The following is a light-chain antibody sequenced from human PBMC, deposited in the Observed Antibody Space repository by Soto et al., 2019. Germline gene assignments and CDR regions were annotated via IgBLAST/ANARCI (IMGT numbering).Light chain of an antibody. V-gene: IGKV1-33*01. CDR3: QPYSNLIT. Sequence: DIQMTQSPSSLSAAVGDRVTITFQASQDVSNYLNWYQQKLGKAPKLLIYDASNLETGAPSRFSGSGSGTYFSFTISSLQPEDFATYCCQPYSNLITFGQGTRLEIK. J-gene: IGKJ5*01. CDR2: DAS. CDR1: QDVSNY.